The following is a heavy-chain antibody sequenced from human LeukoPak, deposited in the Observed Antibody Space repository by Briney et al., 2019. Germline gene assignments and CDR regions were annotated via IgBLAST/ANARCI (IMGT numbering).Heavy chain of an antibody. J-gene: IGHJ4*02. D-gene: IGHD1-26*01. CDR2: IYYSGST. Sequence: SETLSLTCTVSGGSISSYYWSWIRQPPGKGLEWIGYIYYSGSTNYNPFLKSRVTISVDTSKNQFSLKLSSVTAADTAVYYCARVVVGATTHYFDYWGQGTLVTVSS. V-gene: IGHV4-59*01. CDR1: GGSISSYY. CDR3: ARVVVGATTHYFDY.